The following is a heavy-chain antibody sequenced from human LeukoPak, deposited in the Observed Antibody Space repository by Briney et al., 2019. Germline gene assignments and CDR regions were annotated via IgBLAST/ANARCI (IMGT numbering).Heavy chain of an antibody. J-gene: IGHJ4*02. D-gene: IGHD4-11*01. CDR3: ARHVSVTTPIYFDY. V-gene: IGHV4-39*01. CDR1: GGSISSSSYY. CDR2: IYYSGST. Sequence: SETLSLTCTVSGGSISSSSYYWGWIRQPPGKGLEWIGSIYYSGSTYYNPSLKSRVTISVDTSKNQFSLKLSSVTAADTAVYYCARHVSVTTPIYFDYWGQGTLVTVSS.